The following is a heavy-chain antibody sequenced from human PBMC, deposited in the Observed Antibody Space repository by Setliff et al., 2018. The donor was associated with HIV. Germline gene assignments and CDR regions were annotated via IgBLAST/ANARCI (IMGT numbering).Heavy chain of an antibody. Sequence: PSETLSLTCAVSGYSINNGYYWGWIRQSPGKRLEWLGSVSQIGSTYYNPSLKSRITISVDRSKNLFSLKLISVTAADQGVYYCARVPVAGANWFDPWGLGTLVTVSS. CDR3: ARVPVAGANWFDP. CDR2: VSQIGST. CDR1: GYSINNGYY. J-gene: IGHJ5*02. V-gene: IGHV4-38-2*01. D-gene: IGHD2-21*01.